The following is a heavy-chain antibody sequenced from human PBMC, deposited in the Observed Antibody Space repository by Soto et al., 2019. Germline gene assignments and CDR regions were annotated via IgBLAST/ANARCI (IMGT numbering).Heavy chain of an antibody. V-gene: IGHV4-59*01. Sequence: LSLTCIVSGGSISSFYWSWIRQPPGKGLEWVGGIYYNGSATYNPSLKSRVTMSVDMSKNHLFLTLNSVTAADTAVYCCARSSYPWGQGTLVTVSS. CDR3: ARSSYP. CDR2: IYYNGSA. J-gene: IGHJ5*02. CDR1: GGSISSFY.